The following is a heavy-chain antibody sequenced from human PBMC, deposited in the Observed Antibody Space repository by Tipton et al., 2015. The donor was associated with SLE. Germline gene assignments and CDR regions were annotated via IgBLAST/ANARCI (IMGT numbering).Heavy chain of an antibody. CDR1: DGSLSGYY. J-gene: IGHJ4*02. D-gene: IGHD6-13*01. CDR3: ARGPHSSSYDY. CDR2: IRHDGGA. Sequence: TLSLTCTVFDGSLSGYYWAWLRQYPGKGLKWIGEIRHDGGANYNPSLESRDTISLETSKNQFSLKLTSVTAADTAVYYCARGPHSSSYDYWGQGTLVTVSS. V-gene: IGHV4-34*01.